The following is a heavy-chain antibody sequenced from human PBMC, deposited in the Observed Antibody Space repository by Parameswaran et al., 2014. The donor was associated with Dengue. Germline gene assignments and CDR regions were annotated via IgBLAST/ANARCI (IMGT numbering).Heavy chain of an antibody. D-gene: IGHD1-14*01. CDR3: ARDLRRRYYYGMDA. Sequence: WIRQPPGKGLEWVANIKQDGSEKYYVDSVKGRFTISRDNAKNSLYLQMNSLRAEDTAVYYCARDLRRRYYYGMDAWGQGTTVTVSS. J-gene: IGHJ6*02. V-gene: IGHV3-7*01. CDR2: IKQDGSEK.